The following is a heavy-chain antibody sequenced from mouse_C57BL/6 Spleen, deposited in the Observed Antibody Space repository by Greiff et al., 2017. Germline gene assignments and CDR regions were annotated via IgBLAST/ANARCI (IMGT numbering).Heavy chain of an antibody. D-gene: IGHD1-1*01. CDR2: ISYDGSN. CDR1: GYSITSGYY. CDR3: ARDTTTVVASYWYFDV. Sequence: DVQLQESGPGLVKPSQSLSLTCSVTGYSITSGYYWNWIRQFPGNKLEWMGYISYDGSNNYNPSFKNRISITRDTSKNQFFLKLNSVTTEDTATYYCARDTTTVVASYWYFDVWGTGTTVTVSS. V-gene: IGHV3-6*01. J-gene: IGHJ1*03.